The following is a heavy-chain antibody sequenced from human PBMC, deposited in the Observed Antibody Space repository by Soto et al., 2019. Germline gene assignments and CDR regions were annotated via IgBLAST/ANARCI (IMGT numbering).Heavy chain of an antibody. Sequence: ASVKVSCKASGYTFTGYYMHWVRQAPGQGLEWMGWINPNSGGTNYAQKFQGRVTMTRDTSISTAYMELSRLRSDDTAVYYCARNYYDASGYSDYWGQGTLVTVSS. V-gene: IGHV1-2*02. D-gene: IGHD3-22*01. CDR2: INPNSGGT. CDR1: GYTFTGYY. J-gene: IGHJ4*02. CDR3: ARNYYDASGYSDY.